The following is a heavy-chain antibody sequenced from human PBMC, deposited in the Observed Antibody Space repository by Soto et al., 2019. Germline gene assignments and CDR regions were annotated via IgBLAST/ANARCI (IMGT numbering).Heavy chain of an antibody. Sequence: SETLSLTCTVSGGSISSYYWSWIRQPPGKGLEWIGYIYYSGSTNYNPSLKSRVTISVDTSKNQFSLKVSSVTAADTDVYYCARRWGTSFDFWGQGTLVTVSS. J-gene: IGHJ4*02. CDR1: GGSISSYY. CDR2: IYYSGST. V-gene: IGHV4-59*01. CDR3: ARRWGTSFDF. D-gene: IGHD7-27*01.